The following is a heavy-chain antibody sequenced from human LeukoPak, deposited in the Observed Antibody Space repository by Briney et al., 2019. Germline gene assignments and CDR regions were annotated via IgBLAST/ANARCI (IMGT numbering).Heavy chain of an antibody. J-gene: IGHJ5*02. Sequence: GGSLRLSCAASGFTFSSYWMSWVRQAPGKGLEWVANIKKDGIEKYYVDSVKGRFTISRDNAKTSLYLQMNSLRAEDTAVYYCARDGGPPNWFDPWGQGTLVTVSS. CDR3: ARDGGPPNWFDP. CDR1: GFTFSSYW. CDR2: IKKDGIEK. V-gene: IGHV3-7*01.